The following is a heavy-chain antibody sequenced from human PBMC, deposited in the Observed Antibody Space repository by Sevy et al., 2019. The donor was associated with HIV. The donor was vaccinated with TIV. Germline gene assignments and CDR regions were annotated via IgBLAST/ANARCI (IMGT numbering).Heavy chain of an antibody. V-gene: IGHV3-30*04. CDR3: ASLGDIVVVVAAEEDAFDI. CDR2: ISYDGSNK. D-gene: IGHD2-15*01. J-gene: IGHJ3*02. Sequence: GGSVRLSCAASGFTFSSYAMHWVRQAPGKGLEWVAVISYDGSNKYYADSVKGRFTISRDNSKNTLYLQMNSLRAEDTAVYYCASLGDIVVVVAAEEDAFDIWGQGTMVTVSS. CDR1: GFTFSSYA.